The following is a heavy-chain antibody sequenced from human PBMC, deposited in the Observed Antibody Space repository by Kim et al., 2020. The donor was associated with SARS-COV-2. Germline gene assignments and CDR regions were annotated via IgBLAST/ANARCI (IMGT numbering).Heavy chain of an antibody. CDR3: ARAIGGRIDY. J-gene: IGHJ4*02. V-gene: IGHV4-38-2*02. CDR2: IYHSGST. CDR1: GYSISSGYY. D-gene: IGHD2-15*01. Sequence: SETLSLTCTVSGYSISSGYYWVWIRQPPGKGLEWIGSIYHSGSTYYNPSLKSRVTISVDTSKNQFSLKLSSVTAADTAVYYCARAIGGRIDYWGQGTLVTVSS.